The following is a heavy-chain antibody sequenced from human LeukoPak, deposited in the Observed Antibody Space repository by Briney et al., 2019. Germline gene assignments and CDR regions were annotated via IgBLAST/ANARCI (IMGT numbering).Heavy chain of an antibody. CDR2: ISAYDGNT. CDR1: GYTFTSYG. CDR3: ARANIVLMVYAPMGAFDI. V-gene: IGHV1-18*01. D-gene: IGHD2-8*01. J-gene: IGHJ3*02. Sequence: ASVNVSCKASGYTFTSYGISWVRQAPGQGLEWMGWISAYDGNTNYAQKLQGRVTMTTDTSTSTAYMELRSLRSDDTAVYYCARANIVLMVYAPMGAFDIWGQGTMVTVSS.